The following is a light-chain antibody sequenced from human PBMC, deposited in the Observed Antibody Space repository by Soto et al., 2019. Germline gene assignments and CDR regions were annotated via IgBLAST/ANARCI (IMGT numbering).Light chain of an antibody. J-gene: IGLJ1*01. CDR1: SSDVGAYNY. CDR3: FSHRGGDSHV. V-gene: IGLV2-14*01. CDR2: GVT. Sequence: QSALTQPASVSGSPGQSITISRTGTSSDVGAYNYVSWYQQYPGKAPKLMIYGVTNRPSGVSNRFSGSKTSNTASLTISGLQAEDEADYYCFSHRGGDSHVFGTGTKVTVL.